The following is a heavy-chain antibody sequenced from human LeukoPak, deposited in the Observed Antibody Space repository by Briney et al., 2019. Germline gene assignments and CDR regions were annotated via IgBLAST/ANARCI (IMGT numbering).Heavy chain of an antibody. CDR1: GGSLSGSY. CDR3: ARARRDSGFYKVDY. CDR2: INHSGSA. D-gene: IGHD3-3*01. J-gene: IGHJ4*02. V-gene: IGHV4-34*01. Sequence: SETLSLTCAVYGGSLSGSYWSWIRQPPGKGLEWIGEINHSGSANYNPSLKSRVTLSIDKFKNQFSLNLNSVAAADTAVYYCARARRDSGFYKVDYWGQGTLVTVSS.